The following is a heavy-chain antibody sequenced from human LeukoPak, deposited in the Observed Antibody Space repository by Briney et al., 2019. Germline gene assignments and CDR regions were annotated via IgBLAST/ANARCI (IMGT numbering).Heavy chain of an antibody. CDR3: ARDDYCSGGSCYSLVHNWFDP. Sequence: GASVKVSCKASGYTFTGYYMHWVRQAPGQGLEWMGWINPNSGGTNYAQKFQGRVTMTRDTSISTAYMELSRLRSDDTAVYYCARDDYCSGGSCYSLVHNWFDPWGQGTLVTVSS. J-gene: IGHJ5*02. CDR1: GYTFTGYY. V-gene: IGHV1-2*02. D-gene: IGHD2-15*01. CDR2: INPNSGGT.